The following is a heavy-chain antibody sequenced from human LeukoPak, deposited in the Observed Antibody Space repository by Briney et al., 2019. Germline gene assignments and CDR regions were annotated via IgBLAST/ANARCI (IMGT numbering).Heavy chain of an antibody. CDR2: ISDSGGDT. CDR3: AKARFLEWLPFDY. Sequence: GGPLRLSRAASGFTYSSYAMIDLREAPGKALECFSAISDSGGDTYYADSVKGRFTISSDNSKNTLYLQMNSLRAEDTAVYYCAKARFLEWLPFDYWGQGTLVTVSS. D-gene: IGHD3-3*01. J-gene: IGHJ4*02. V-gene: IGHV3-23*01. CDR1: GFTYSSYA.